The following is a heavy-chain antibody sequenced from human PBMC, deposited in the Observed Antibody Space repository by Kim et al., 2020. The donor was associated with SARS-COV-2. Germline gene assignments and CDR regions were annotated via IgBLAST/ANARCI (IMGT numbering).Heavy chain of an antibody. D-gene: IGHD3-10*01. V-gene: IGHV3-21*01. CDR3: ARALLWFGEFPWWFDT. J-gene: IGHJ5*02. Sequence: VKSRFTISRDNAKYSLYLQMNSLRAEDTAVYYCARALLWFGEFPWWFDTWGQGTLVTVSS.